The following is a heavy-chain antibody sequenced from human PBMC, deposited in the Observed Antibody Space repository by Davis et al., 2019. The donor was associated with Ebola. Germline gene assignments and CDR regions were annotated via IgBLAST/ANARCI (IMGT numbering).Heavy chain of an antibody. CDR2: IYYSGST. CDR1: GGSISSHY. J-gene: IGHJ6*03. V-gene: IGHV4-59*11. CDR3: ARGMSSSSWYYYYYYMDV. Sequence: PSETLSLTCTVSGGSISSHYWSWIRQPPGKGLEWIGYIYYSGSTNYNPSLKSRVTISVDTSKNQFSLKLSSVTAADTAVYYCARGMSSSSWYYYYYYMDVWGKGTTVTVSS. D-gene: IGHD6-6*01.